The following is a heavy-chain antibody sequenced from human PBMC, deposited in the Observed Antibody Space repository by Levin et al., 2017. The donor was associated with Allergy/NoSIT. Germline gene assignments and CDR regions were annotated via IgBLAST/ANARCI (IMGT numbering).Heavy chain of an antibody. CDR1: GYTLTELS. V-gene: IGHV1-24*01. J-gene: IGHJ4*02. CDR2: FDPEDGET. Sequence: GESLKISCKVSGYTLTELSMHWLRQAPGKGLEWMGGFDPEDGETIYAQKFQGRVTMTEDTSTDTAYMELNSLRSEDTAVYYCATHDRTSGYYASDYRGQGTLVTVSA. D-gene: IGHD3-22*01. CDR3: ATHDRTSGYYASDY.